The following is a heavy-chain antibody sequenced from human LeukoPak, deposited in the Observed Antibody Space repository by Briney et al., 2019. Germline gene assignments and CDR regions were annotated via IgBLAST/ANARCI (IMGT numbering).Heavy chain of an antibody. CDR2: IRPDGSAV. Sequence: PGGSLRLSCKASGFSIHQSSMSWVRQAPVEGLEWVASIRPDGSAVFYVDSVKGRFTFSRDNAKNSLDLQMNSLRAEDTALYYCAKFGLPYSIDLWGQGTMVTVSS. V-gene: IGHV3-7*01. CDR3: AKFGLPYSIDL. J-gene: IGHJ3*01. CDR1: GFSIHQSS. D-gene: IGHD3/OR15-3a*01.